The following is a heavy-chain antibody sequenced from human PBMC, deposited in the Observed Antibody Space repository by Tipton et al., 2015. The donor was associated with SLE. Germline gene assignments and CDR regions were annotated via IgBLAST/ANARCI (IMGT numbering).Heavy chain of an antibody. D-gene: IGHD6-19*01. J-gene: IGHJ4*02. CDR1: GDSISRHY. CDR3: ASEAGGWYYFDY. Sequence: TLSLTCTVSGDSISRHYWTWIRQPPGKGLEWIGYVYDTGNTHYDPSLKSRSTISIDTSKNQFSLRLSSVIAADTAVYYCASEAGGWYYFDYWGQGALVTVSS. CDR2: VYDTGNT. V-gene: IGHV4-59*11.